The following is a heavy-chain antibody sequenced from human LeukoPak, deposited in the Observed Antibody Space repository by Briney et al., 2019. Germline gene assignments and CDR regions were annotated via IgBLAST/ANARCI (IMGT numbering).Heavy chain of an antibody. Sequence: AETQSLTCTVSGGSISSSSYYWGWIRQPPGRGLEWIGSIYYIGSTYYNPSLKSQVTISVDTSKNQFSLKLSSGTAADTAVYYCAALGIAVAGGWGQGTLVTVSS. J-gene: IGHJ4*02. CDR1: GGSISSSSYY. CDR2: IYYIGST. D-gene: IGHD6-19*01. V-gene: IGHV4-39*07. CDR3: AALGIAVAGG.